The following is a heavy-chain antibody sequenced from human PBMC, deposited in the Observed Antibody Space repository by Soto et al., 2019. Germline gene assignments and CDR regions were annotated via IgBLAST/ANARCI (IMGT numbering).Heavy chain of an antibody. CDR1: GGTFSSYA. CDR3: ARSPRHRGSYPNGFDL. D-gene: IGHD1-26*01. Sequence: QVQLVQSGAEVKKPGSSVKVSCKASGGTFSSYAISWVRQAPGQGLEWMGGIIPIFGTANYAQKFQGRVTIPANESTSTAYMERSRLRSEDTTVYYCARSPRHRGSYPNGFDLWGQGTLGTVSS. V-gene: IGHV1-69*01. J-gene: IGHJ5*02. CDR2: IIPIFGTA.